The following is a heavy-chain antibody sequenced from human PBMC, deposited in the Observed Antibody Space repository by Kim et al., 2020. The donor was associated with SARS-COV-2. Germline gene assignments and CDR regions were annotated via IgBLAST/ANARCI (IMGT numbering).Heavy chain of an antibody. J-gene: IGHJ3*02. D-gene: IGHD3-9*01. V-gene: IGHV4-4*09. CDR1: GGSINNHY. Sequence: SETLSLTCTVSGGSINNHYWSWIRQAPGRGLEWIGYTYSSGRPTYNPSLQSRVGISVDASKNQVSLKLSSVTAADTAVFYCARHSTYQDILTDAFDIWGQGKMVTVSS. CDR3: ARHSTYQDILTDAFDI. CDR2: TYSSGRP.